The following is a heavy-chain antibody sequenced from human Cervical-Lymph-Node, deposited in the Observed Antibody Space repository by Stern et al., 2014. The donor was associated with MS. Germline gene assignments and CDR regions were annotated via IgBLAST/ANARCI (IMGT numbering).Heavy chain of an antibody. CDR1: GGSISRSTYY. J-gene: IGHJ4*02. CDR3: ARHDGWLPHY. Sequence: VQLVESGPGLVKPSETLSLTCSVSGGSISRSTYYWGWIRQPPGKGLEWIGRIYYSGTTYYKPSLKSRVTIDTSTNQFSLRLTSVTAADTAVYYCARHDGWLPHYWSQGTLVTVSS. CDR2: IYYSGTT. D-gene: IGHD5-12*01. V-gene: IGHV4-39*01.